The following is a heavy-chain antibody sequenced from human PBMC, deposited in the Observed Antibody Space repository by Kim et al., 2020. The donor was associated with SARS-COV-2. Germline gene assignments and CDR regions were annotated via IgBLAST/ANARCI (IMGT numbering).Heavy chain of an antibody. CDR3: ARYCSSTSCYIGGRYYY. CDR1: GFTFSSYE. Sequence: GGSLRLSCAASGFTFSSYEMNWVRQAPGKGLEWVSYISTSGNTIYYADSVQGRFTISRDNGKNSLYLQMNGLRAEDTALYYCARYCSSTSCYIGGRYYY. J-gene: IGHJ6*01. CDR2: ISTSGNTI. V-gene: IGHV3-48*03. D-gene: IGHD2-2*02.